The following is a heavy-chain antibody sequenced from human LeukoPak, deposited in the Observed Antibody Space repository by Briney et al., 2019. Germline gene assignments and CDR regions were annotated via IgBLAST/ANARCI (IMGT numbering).Heavy chain of an antibody. Sequence: ASVKPSCKASGGTFSSYAISWVRQAPGQRLEWMGGMIPIFGTANYAQKFQGRVTITTDESTSTAYMELSSLRSEDTAVYYWAGAAVIAAAAHNWFDPWGQGTLVTVSS. V-gene: IGHV1-69*05. J-gene: IGHJ5*02. CDR1: GGTFSSYA. CDR2: MIPIFGTA. D-gene: IGHD6-13*01. CDR3: AGAAVIAAAAHNWFDP.